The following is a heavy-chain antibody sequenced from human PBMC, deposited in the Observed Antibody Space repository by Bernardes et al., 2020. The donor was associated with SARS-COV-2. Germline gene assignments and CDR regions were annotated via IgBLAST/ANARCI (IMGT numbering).Heavy chain of an antibody. V-gene: IGHV3-53*01. CDR2: IYSGGST. Sequence: GGSLRLSCAASGFTVSSNYMSWVRQAPGKGLEWVSVIYSGGSTYYADSVKGRFTISRDNSKNTQYLQMNSLRSEDTAVYYCATFTYYYDSSGYYGGIYWGQGNLVTVSS. CDR3: ATFTYYYDSSGYYGGIY. CDR1: GFTVSSNY. J-gene: IGHJ4*02. D-gene: IGHD3-22*01.